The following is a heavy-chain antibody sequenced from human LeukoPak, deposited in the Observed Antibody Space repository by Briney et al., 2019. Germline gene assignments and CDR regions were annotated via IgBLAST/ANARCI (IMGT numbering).Heavy chain of an antibody. CDR1: GFTVSSNY. J-gene: IGHJ4*02. V-gene: IGHV3-66*01. D-gene: IGHD3/OR15-3a*01. CDR2: IYSGGST. CDR3: ARDYRHLDGYYFDY. Sequence: PGGSLRLSCAASGFTVSSNYMNWVRQAPGKGLEWVSVIYSGGSTYYADSVKGRFTISRDNSKNTLYLQMNSLRAEDTAVYYCARDYRHLDGYYFDYWGQGTLVTVSS.